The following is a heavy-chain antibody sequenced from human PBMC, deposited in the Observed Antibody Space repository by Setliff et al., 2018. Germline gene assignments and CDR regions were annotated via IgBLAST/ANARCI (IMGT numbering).Heavy chain of an antibody. CDR3: AGGRRYDYGWDFDY. Sequence: SETLSLTCTVSGGSISSYYWSWIRQPAGKGLEWIGHIYIGGSANYNPSLKSLVTMSIDTYKNQFSLKLNTVTAADMAVYYCAGGRRYDYGWDFDYWGQGTLVTVSS. V-gene: IGHV4-4*07. CDR2: IYIGGSA. J-gene: IGHJ4*02. D-gene: IGHD4-17*01. CDR1: GGSISSYY.